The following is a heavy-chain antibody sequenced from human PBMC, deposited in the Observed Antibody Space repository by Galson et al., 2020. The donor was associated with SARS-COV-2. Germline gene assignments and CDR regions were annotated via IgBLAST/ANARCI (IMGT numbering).Heavy chain of an antibody. CDR2: IYTGGST. V-gene: IGHV3-66*01. Sequence: GGSLRLSCAASGLTVSSNYMSWVRQAPGKGLEWVSVIYTGGSTYYPDSLKGRFTISRDNSKNMVYLQMNSLRADDTAVYYCTRDRLEVGASGRAFDIWGQGTMVTVSS. J-gene: IGHJ3*02. D-gene: IGHD1-26*01. CDR1: GLTVSSNY. CDR3: TRDRLEVGASGRAFDI.